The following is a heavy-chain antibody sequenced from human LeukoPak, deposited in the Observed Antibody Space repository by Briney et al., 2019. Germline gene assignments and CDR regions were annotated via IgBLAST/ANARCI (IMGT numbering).Heavy chain of an antibody. D-gene: IGHD6-13*01. CDR3: AKAVIRGTRTLAAAGRGDY. CDR2: ISGSGGST. J-gene: IGHJ4*02. CDR1: GLTFSSYA. Sequence: GGSLRLSCAASGLTFSSYAMSWVRQAPGKGLEWVSAISGSGGSTYYADSVKGRFTISRDNSKNTLYLQMNSLRAEDTAVYYCAKAVIRGTRTLAAAGRGDYWGQGTLVTVSS. V-gene: IGHV3-23*01.